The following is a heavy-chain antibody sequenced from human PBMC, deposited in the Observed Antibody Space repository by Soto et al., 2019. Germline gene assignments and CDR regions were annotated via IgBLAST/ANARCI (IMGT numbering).Heavy chain of an antibody. CDR2: INHSGST. D-gene: IGHD3-9*01. CDR1: GGSFSGYY. J-gene: IGHJ6*03. V-gene: IGHV4-34*01. CDR3: ARYDYDILTGKRPDYYYYYMDV. Sequence: PSETLSLTCAVYGGSFSGYYWSWIRQPPGKGLEWIGEINHSGSTNYNPSLKSRVTISVDTSKNQFSLKLSSVTAADTAVYYCARYDYDILTGKRPDYYYYYMDVWGKGTTVTVSS.